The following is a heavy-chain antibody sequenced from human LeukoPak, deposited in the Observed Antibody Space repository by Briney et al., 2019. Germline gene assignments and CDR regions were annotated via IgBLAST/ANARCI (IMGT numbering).Heavy chain of an antibody. Sequence: SETLSLTCTVSAGSISNYYWSWILQPPGKGLEWIGYIYYSGSTNYNPSLKSRVTISIDTSKNQFSLKLSSVTAVDTAVYYCATWRYCSGGSCYGNYYMDVWGKGTTVTVSS. CDR3: ATWRYCSGGSCYGNYYMDV. CDR2: IYYSGST. J-gene: IGHJ6*03. D-gene: IGHD2-15*01. CDR1: AGSISNYY. V-gene: IGHV4-59*01.